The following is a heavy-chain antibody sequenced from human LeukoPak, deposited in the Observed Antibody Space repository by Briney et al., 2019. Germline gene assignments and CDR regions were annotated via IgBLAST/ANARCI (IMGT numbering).Heavy chain of an antibody. D-gene: IGHD1-1*01. J-gene: IGHJ5*02. Sequence: GGSLRLSCAASGFTFSSYWMTWVRQAPGKGLEWVANIKQDGSEKYYVDSVKGRFTISRDNAKNSLYLQMTRLRVEDTAVYYCVRQLVSWGQGTLVTVSS. CDR2: IKQDGSEK. CDR1: GFTFSSYW. CDR3: VRQLVS. V-gene: IGHV3-7*01.